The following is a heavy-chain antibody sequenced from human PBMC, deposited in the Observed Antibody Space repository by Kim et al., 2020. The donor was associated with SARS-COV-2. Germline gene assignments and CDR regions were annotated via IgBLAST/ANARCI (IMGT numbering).Heavy chain of an antibody. CDR3: AKDHPSSGWPAFDS. CDR1: GFTFSSRA. J-gene: IGHJ4*02. CDR2: VNNGGNA. V-gene: IGHV3-23*01. D-gene: IGHD6-19*01. Sequence: GGYLRLSCAASGFTFSSRAMSWVRQAPGKGPEWVASVNNGGNAYYADSVKGRFTVSRDITRDTLYLQMSSLRAEDTALYFCAKDHPSSGWPAFDSWGQGT.